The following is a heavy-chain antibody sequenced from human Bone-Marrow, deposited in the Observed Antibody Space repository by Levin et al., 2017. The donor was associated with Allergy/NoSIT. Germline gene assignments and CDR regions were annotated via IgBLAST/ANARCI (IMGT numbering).Heavy chain of an antibody. CDR2: INHSGST. Sequence: SSETLSLTCAVYGGSFSGYYWSWIRQPPGKGLEWIGEINHSGSTNYNPSLKSRVTISVDTSKNQFSLKLSSVTAADTAVYYCARDRGGYSYAFGWFDPWGQGTLVTVSS. CDR1: GGSFSGYY. D-gene: IGHD5-18*01. V-gene: IGHV4-34*01. CDR3: ARDRGGYSYAFGWFDP. J-gene: IGHJ5*02.